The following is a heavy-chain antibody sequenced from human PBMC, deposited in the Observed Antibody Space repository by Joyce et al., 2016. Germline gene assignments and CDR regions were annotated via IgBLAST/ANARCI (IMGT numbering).Heavy chain of an antibody. CDR1: GFSFTDIW. V-gene: IGHV3-15*01. CDR3: ATYNNKNAFDY. CDR2: VKRKADGATE. Sequence: DVQLVEAGGGFVKPGGSLRLSCAASGFSFTDIWMTWVRQAPGKGLEWVGHVKRKADGATEEYAAPVKGRFTISRDDSKQMLYLQMNSLKTEDTAVYYCATYNNKNAFDYWGQGIIVTVSS. D-gene: IGHD4-11*01. J-gene: IGHJ3*01.